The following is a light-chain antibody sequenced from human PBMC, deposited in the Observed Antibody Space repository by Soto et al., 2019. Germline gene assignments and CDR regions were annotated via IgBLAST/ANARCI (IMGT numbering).Light chain of an antibody. CDR2: GNI. J-gene: IGLJ1*01. Sequence: QSVLTQPPSVSGAPGQRVTISCTGCSSNIGAGYDVHWYQQRPGTAPKLLIFGNINRPSGVPDRFSGSKSGTSASLTITGLQAEDEGDYYCQSYDSTLSDRYVFGTGTKVTVL. CDR1: SSNIGAGYD. V-gene: IGLV1-40*01. CDR3: QSYDSTLSDRYV.